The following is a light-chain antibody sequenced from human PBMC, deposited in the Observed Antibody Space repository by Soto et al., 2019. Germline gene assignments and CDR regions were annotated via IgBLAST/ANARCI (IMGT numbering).Light chain of an antibody. J-gene: IGLJ2*01. CDR3: VLYLGSGISV. V-gene: IGLV8-61*01. CDR1: SGSVSPSYY. Sequence: QAVVTQEPSFSVSPGGTVTLTCALTSGSVSPSYYPSWFQQSPGQPPRPLIYSTNTRSSGVPDRFSGSILGNKAALTIAGAQADDESDYYCVLYLGSGISVFGGGTQLTVL. CDR2: STN.